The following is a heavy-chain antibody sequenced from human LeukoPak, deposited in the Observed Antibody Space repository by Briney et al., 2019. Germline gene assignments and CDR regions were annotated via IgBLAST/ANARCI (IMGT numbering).Heavy chain of an antibody. CDR1: GYTFTGYY. V-gene: IGHV1-2*02. J-gene: IGHJ6*02. CDR3: ARDTSSSGWIYYYYGMDV. CDR2: INPNSGGT. Sequence: GASVKVSCKASGYTFTGYYMHWVRQAPGQGLEWMGWINPNSGGTNYARKLQGRVTMTTDTSTSTAYMELRSLRSDDTAVYYCARDTSSSGWIYYYYGMDVWGQGTTVTVSS. D-gene: IGHD6-19*01.